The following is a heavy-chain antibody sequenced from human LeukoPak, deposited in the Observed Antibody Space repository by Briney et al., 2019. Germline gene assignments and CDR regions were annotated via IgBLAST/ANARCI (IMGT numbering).Heavy chain of an antibody. D-gene: IGHD3-9*01. Sequence: SVKVSCKASGGTFSSYAISWVRQAPGQGLEWMGGIIPIFGTANYAQKLQGRVTITADESTSTAYMELSSLRSEDTAVYYCARDDDILTCYYPDRRGYYYYYMDVWGKGTTVTVSS. CDR3: ARDDDILTCYYPDRRGYYYYYMDV. J-gene: IGHJ6*03. CDR2: IIPIFGTA. CDR1: GGTFSSYA. V-gene: IGHV1-69*13.